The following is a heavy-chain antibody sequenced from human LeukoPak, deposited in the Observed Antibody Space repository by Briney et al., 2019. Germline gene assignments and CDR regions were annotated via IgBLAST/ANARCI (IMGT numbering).Heavy chain of an antibody. J-gene: IGHJ4*02. D-gene: IGHD6-13*01. CDR1: GGSISSGSYY. CDR3: VRGGAGRQQRIDY. CDR2: IYTSGST. Sequence: PSETLSLTCTVSGGSISSGSYYWSWIRQPAGKGLEWIGRIYTSGSTNYNPSLKSRVTMSVDTSKNQFSLKLNSVTAADTAVYYCVRGGAGRQQRIDYWGQGTLVTVSS. V-gene: IGHV4-61*02.